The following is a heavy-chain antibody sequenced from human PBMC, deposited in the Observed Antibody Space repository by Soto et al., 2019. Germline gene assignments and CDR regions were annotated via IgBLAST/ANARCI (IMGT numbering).Heavy chain of an antibody. V-gene: IGHV4-31*03. Sequence: SETLSLTCTVSGGSISSGGFYWSWIRQHPGKGLEWIGHIFYSGSTYYNPSLRSRVTMSVDTSKNQFSLRLTSVTAADTAVYYCARDGYGDSALGHHNAVDIWGQGTMVTVSS. D-gene: IGHD2-21*02. CDR2: IFYSGST. J-gene: IGHJ3*02. CDR1: GGSISSGGFY. CDR3: ARDGYGDSALGHHNAVDI.